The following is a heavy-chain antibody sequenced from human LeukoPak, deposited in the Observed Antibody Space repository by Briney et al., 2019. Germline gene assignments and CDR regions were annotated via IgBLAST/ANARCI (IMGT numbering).Heavy chain of an antibody. Sequence: GGSLRLSCAASGFTFSSYWMRWVRQAPGRGREWVANIKEDGSEEYYVDSVKGLFTISRDNAKNSLFLRMSSLRGEDTAVYYCARDLMSAVARGWFDPWGQGTLVTVSS. J-gene: IGHJ5*02. CDR2: IKEDGSEE. V-gene: IGHV3-7*01. D-gene: IGHD4-23*01. CDR3: ARDLMSAVARGWFDP. CDR1: GFTFSSYW.